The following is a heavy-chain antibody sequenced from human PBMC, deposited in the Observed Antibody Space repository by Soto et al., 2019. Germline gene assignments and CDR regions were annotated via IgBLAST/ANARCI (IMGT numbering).Heavy chain of an antibody. Sequence: EVQLVESGGGIVQPGGSLRLSCTASGLTFSSYWMHWVRQAPGKGLVWVSRINGDGRTTTYADSVKGRFTVSRDNAKNTVYLQMNSLRAEDTAVYYCAGRGYSGAGIYYLTDHWGQGTLVTVSS. D-gene: IGHD3-10*01. CDR3: AGRGYSGAGIYYLTDH. V-gene: IGHV3-74*01. J-gene: IGHJ4*02. CDR2: INGDGRTT. CDR1: GLTFSSYW.